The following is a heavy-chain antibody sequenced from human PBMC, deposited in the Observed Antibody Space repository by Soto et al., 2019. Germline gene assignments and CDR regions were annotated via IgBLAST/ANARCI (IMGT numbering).Heavy chain of an antibody. CDR1: GYTFRSYG. D-gene: IGHD6-19*01. Sequence: QIRLEQSVSEVRKPGASVTVSCKASGYTFRSYGVTWVRQAPGQGLEWLGWISADSGEATYAESLKDKLTLTADAPATTAFMEMKSLRSDDTAVYYCSRAISSTWAKTRVDAWGQGTLVTVSS. CDR2: ISADSGEA. V-gene: IGHV1-18*01. CDR3: SRAISSTWAKTRVDA. J-gene: IGHJ1*01.